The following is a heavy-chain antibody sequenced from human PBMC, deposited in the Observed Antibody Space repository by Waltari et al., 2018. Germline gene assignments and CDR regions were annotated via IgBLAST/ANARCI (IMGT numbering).Heavy chain of an antibody. J-gene: IGHJ3*01. CDR1: GGTFSTYT. CDR3: ARDGNHGAFEV. V-gene: IGHV1-69*12. CDR2: IIPIFDKS. D-gene: IGHD1-26*01. Sequence: QVQLIQSGAEVKRPGSSVRVSCKVSGGTFSTYTLSWVRQAPGQGLEWMGGIIPIFDKSNYVQRFQGRVTFTADESTSTTYMGLSSLKSDDTAVYYCARDGNHGAFEVWGQGTMVTVSS.